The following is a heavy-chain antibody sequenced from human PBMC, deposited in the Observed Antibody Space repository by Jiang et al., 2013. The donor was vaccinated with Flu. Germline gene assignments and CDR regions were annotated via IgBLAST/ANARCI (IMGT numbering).Heavy chain of an antibody. CDR2: ISGSGGGT. Sequence: VQLLESGGGLVQPGGSLRLSCAASGFTFSSYAMSWVRQAPGKGLEWVSSISGSGGGTYNADSVKGRFTISRDNSKNTLYLQMNSLRVEDTAIYYCARGRYQQLVCDYWGQGTSVTVSS. CDR1: GFTFSSYA. V-gene: IGHV3-23*01. D-gene: IGHD3-16*02. CDR3: ARGRYQQLVCDY. J-gene: IGHJ4*02.